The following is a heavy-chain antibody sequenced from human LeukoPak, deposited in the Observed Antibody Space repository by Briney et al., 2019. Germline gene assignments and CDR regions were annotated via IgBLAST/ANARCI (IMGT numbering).Heavy chain of an antibody. V-gene: IGHV3-21*01. CDR2: ISSSRSYI. CDR1: GFTFSSYS. CDR3: ARDYCSGGSCYSSVELYAFDI. Sequence: GSLRLSCAASGFTFSSYSMNWVRQAPGKGLEWVSSISSSRSYIYYADSVKGRFTISRDNAKNSLYLQMNSLRAEDTAVYYCARDYCSGGSCYSSVELYAFDIWGQGTMVTVSS. J-gene: IGHJ3*02. D-gene: IGHD2-15*01.